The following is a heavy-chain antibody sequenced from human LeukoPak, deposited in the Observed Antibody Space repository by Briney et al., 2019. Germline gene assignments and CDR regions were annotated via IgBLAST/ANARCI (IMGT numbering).Heavy chain of an antibody. J-gene: IGHJ3*02. CDR1: GFTFSSYG. V-gene: IGHV3-30*18. CDR2: ISYDGSNK. D-gene: IGHD1-26*01. CDR3: ANLPLSYSGSQRGFDI. Sequence: GGSLRLSCAASGFTFSSYGMHWVRQAPGKGLEWVAVISYDGSNKYYADSVKGRFTISRDNSKNTLYLQMNSLRAEDTAVYYCANLPLSYSGSQRGFDIWGQGTMVTVSS.